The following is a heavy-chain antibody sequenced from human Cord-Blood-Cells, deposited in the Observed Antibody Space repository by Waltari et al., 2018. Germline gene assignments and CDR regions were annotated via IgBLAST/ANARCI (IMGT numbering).Heavy chain of an antibody. CDR1: GYTFTGYY. CDR2: INPNSGGT. CDR3: ARAICGGDCYPLDGMDV. J-gene: IGHJ6*02. Sequence: QVQLVQSGAEVKKPGASVKVSCQASGYTFTGYYMHWVRQAPGQGLEWMGWINPNSGGTNYAQKFQGWVTMTRDTSISTAYMELSRLRSDDTAVYYCARAICGGDCYPLDGMDVWGQGTTVTVSS. D-gene: IGHD2-21*02. V-gene: IGHV1-2*04.